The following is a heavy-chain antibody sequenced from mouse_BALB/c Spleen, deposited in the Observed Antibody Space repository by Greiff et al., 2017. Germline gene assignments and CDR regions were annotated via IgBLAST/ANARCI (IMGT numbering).Heavy chain of an antibody. CDR2: IYPGNSDT. D-gene: IGHD4-1*01. V-gene: IGHV1-5*01. CDR3: SLSGSYYFDY. CDR1: GYTFTSYW. Sequence: EVQLQQSGTVLARPGASVKMSCKASGYTFTSYWMHWVKQRPGQGLEWIGAIYPGNSDTSYNQNFKGKAKLTAVTSTSTAYMEFSSLTNEDSAVYYCSLSGSYYFDYWGQGTTLTVSS. J-gene: IGHJ2*01.